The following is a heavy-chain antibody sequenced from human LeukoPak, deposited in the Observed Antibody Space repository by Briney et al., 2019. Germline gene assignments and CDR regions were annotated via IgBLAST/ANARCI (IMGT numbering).Heavy chain of an antibody. CDR3: AKVGLYWFDP. Sequence: GGSLRLSCAASGFAFSSYAMHWVRQAPGKGLEWVTVISNDGRNKYYADSVKGRFTISRDSSKNTLYLQMNSLRAEDTAVYYCAKVGLYWFDPWGQGTLVTVSS. CDR1: GFAFSSYA. D-gene: IGHD2-15*01. J-gene: IGHJ5*02. V-gene: IGHV3-30*04. CDR2: ISNDGRNK.